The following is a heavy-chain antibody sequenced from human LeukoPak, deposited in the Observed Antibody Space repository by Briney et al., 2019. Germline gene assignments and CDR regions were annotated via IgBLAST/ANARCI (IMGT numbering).Heavy chain of an antibody. CDR3: ASYTAGGGGLDY. J-gene: IGHJ4*02. V-gene: IGHV4-59*01. CDR1: GGSISSYY. D-gene: IGHD5-18*01. Sequence: SETLSLTCTVSGGSISSYYWSWIRQPPGKGLEWIGYIYYSGSTNYNPSLKSRVTISVDTSKNQFSLKLNSVTAADTAVYYCASYTAGGGGLDYWGQGTLVTVSS. CDR2: IYYSGST.